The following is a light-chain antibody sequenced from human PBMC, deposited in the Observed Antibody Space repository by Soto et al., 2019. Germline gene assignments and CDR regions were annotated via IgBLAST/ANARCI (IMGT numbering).Light chain of an antibody. Sequence: QSVLTQPPSVSAAPGQKVTISCSGTRSNIGKNYVSWYQQLPGTAPKLLIYDNNKRPSGIPDRFSGSKSGTSATLGITGLQTGDEGDYYCGTWDSDLSAVIFGGGTKLTVL. CDR2: DNN. J-gene: IGLJ2*01. CDR3: GTWDSDLSAVI. CDR1: RSNIGKNY. V-gene: IGLV1-51*01.